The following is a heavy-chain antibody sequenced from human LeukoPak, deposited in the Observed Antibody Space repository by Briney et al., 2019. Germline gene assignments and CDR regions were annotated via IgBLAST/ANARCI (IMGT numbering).Heavy chain of an antibody. Sequence: GGSLRLSCAASGFSFSTNWMDWIRQAPGKGLGWVANIKQDGSAKHYVDSVKGRFTISRDNAKNSLYLQMNSLTVDGTAVYYCAKEGDWTHEYWGQGTLVIVSS. CDR2: IKQDGSAK. CDR1: GFSFSTNW. CDR3: AKEGDWTHEY. J-gene: IGHJ4*02. D-gene: IGHD1-1*01. V-gene: IGHV3-7*03.